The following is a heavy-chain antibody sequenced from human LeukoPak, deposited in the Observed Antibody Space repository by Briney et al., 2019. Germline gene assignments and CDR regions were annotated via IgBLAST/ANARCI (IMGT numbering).Heavy chain of an antibody. CDR2: IIPIFGTA. V-gene: IGHV1-69*13. J-gene: IGHJ3*02. CDR1: GGTFSSYA. CDR3: ARDDRVEAFDI. Sequence: RASVKVSCKASGGTFSSYATSWVRQAPGQGLEWMGGIIPIFGTANYAQKFQGRVTITADESTSTAYMELSSLRPEDTAVYYCARDDRVEAFDIWGQGTMVTVSS.